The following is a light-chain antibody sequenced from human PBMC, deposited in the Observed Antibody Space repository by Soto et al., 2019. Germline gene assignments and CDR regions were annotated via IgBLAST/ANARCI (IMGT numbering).Light chain of an antibody. Sequence: QSVLTQPRSVSGSPGQSVTISCTGTISDVGGYNYVSWHQQHPGKAPKLMIYDVNKRPSGVPNRFSASKSGNTASLTISGLQADDEADYYCCSYSGNYTYVFGTGTKATVL. J-gene: IGLJ1*01. CDR3: CSYSGNYTYV. CDR1: ISDVGGYNY. V-gene: IGLV2-11*01. CDR2: DVN.